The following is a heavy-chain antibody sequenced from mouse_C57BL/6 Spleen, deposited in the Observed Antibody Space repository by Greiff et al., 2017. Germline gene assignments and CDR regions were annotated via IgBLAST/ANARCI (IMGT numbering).Heavy chain of an antibody. V-gene: IGHV5-6*01. D-gene: IGHD2-3*01. CDR1: GFTFSSYG. CDR3: ARRGYDGHWYFDV. Sequence: EVQVVESGGDLVKPGGSLKLSCAASGFTFSSYGMSWVRQTPDKRLEWVATISSGGSYTYYPDSVKGRFTISRDNAKNTLYLQMSSLKSEDTAMYYCARRGYDGHWYFDVWGTGTTVTVSS. J-gene: IGHJ1*03. CDR2: ISSGGSYT.